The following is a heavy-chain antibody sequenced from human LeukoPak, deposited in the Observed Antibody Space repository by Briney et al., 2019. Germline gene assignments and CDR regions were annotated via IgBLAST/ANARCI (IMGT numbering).Heavy chain of an antibody. Sequence: GGSLRLSCAASGFTFSGSAMHWVRQASGKGLEWVGRIRSKANSYATAYAASVKGRFTISRDDSKNTAYLQMNSLKTEDTAVYYRTRLSPPRDYWGQGTLVTVSS. CDR2: IRSKANSYAT. CDR3: TRLSPPRDY. CDR1: GFTFSGSA. J-gene: IGHJ4*02. V-gene: IGHV3-73*01.